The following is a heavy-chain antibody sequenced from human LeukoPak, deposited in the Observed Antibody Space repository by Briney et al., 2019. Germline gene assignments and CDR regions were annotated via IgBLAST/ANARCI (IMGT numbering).Heavy chain of an antibody. CDR1: GFTFSSYA. D-gene: IGHD2-15*01. V-gene: IGHV3-23*01. J-gene: IGHJ4*02. Sequence: GGSLRLSCAASGFTFSSYAMSWVRQAPGKGLEWVSAISGSGGSTYYADSVKGRFTISRDNSKNTLYLQMNSLRAEDTAVYYCAKDPPGGYCSGGSCWEGWGQGTLVTVSS. CDR3: AKDPPGGYCSGGSCWEG. CDR2: ISGSGGST.